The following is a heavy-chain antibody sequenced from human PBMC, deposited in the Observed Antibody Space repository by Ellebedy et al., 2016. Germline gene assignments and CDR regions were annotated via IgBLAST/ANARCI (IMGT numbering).Heavy chain of an antibody. V-gene: IGHV1-46*01. J-gene: IGHJ4*02. CDR2: INPNDDTT. D-gene: IGHD1-26*01. Sequence: ASVKVSCKASGYTFSSYLVHWVRQAPGQGLEYMGKINPNDDTTRYAQKLKGRVTMTRDTSTSTVYMELSSLRSEDAAVYYCARERSGSGEFDYWGQGTLVTVSS. CDR1: GYTFSSYL. CDR3: ARERSGSGEFDY.